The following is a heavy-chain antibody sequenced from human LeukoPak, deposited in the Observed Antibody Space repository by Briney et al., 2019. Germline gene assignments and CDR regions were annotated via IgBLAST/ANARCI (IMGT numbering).Heavy chain of an antibody. CDR3: AKDLVAISGSGYAGRYFDC. V-gene: IGHV3-23*01. Sequence: GGSLRLSCAASGFTFSSYAMSWVRQAPGKGLEWVSAISGSGGSTYYADSVKGRFTISRDNSKNTLYLQMNSLRAEDTAVYYCAKDLVAISGSGYAGRYFDCWGQGTLVTVSS. CDR2: ISGSGGST. CDR1: GFTFSSYA. J-gene: IGHJ4*02. D-gene: IGHD3-22*01.